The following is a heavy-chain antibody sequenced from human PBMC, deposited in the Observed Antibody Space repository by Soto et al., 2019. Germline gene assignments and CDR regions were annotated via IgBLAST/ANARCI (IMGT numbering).Heavy chain of an antibody. D-gene: IGHD2-8*02. J-gene: IGHJ4*02. CDR1: GGCISSGDYY. V-gene: IGHV4-39*07. Sequence: SETLSLTCTVSGGCISSGDYYWSWILQPPGKGLEWIGEINHSGSTNYNPSLKSRVTISVETSKNQFSLKLTSVTAADTAVYYCARDKITGLFDYWGQGTLVTVSS. CDR2: INHSGST. CDR3: ARDKITGLFDY.